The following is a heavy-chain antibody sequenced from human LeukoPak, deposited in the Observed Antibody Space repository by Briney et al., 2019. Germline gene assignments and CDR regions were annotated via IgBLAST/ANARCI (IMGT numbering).Heavy chain of an antibody. J-gene: IGHJ4*02. CDR1: GYIFTNYG. D-gene: IGHD2-2*01. V-gene: IGHV1-18*04. CDR3: ARELTSSSD. CDR2: ISVHNGKT. Sequence: GASVKVSCKASGYIFTNYGITWVRQAPGQGLEWMGWISVHNGKTNFAQKFRGRVTMTTDTSTNTAYMEERSLTSDDTAVYYCARELTSSSDWGQGTLVTVSS.